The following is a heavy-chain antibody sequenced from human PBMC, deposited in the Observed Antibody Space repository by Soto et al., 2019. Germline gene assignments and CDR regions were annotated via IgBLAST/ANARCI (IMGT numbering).Heavy chain of an antibody. Sequence: SQTLSLTCXVYGGSFSGYYWSWIRQPPGKGLEWIGEINHSGSTNYNPSLKSRVTISVDTSKNQFSLKLSSVTAADTAVYYCARGRYYDFWSGFLNYYYYGMDVWGQGTTVTVSS. CDR2: INHSGST. J-gene: IGHJ6*02. CDR1: GGSFSGYY. V-gene: IGHV4-34*01. CDR3: ARGRYYDFWSGFLNYYYYGMDV. D-gene: IGHD3-3*01.